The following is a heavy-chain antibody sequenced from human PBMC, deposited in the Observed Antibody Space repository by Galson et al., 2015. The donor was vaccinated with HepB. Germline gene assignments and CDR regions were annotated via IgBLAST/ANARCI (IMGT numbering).Heavy chain of an antibody. CDR3: ARDYDPSARPLSYFDL. CDR1: GFSFSSYW. D-gene: IGHD3-3*01. J-gene: IGHJ2*01. Sequence: SLRLSCAASGFSFSSYWMNWVRQAPGKGLEWVANIKQDGTEKYYVDSVKGRFTISRDSTKNSLYLQMNSLRAEDTALYYCARDYDPSARPLSYFDLWGRGTLVTVSS. V-gene: IGHV3-7*01. CDR2: IKQDGTEK.